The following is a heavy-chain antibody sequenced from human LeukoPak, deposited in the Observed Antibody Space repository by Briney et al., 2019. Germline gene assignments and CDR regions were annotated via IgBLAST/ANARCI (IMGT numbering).Heavy chain of an antibody. Sequence: PGGSLRLSCAASGFTFSNYNMSWIRQAPRKGLEWVSYISSSGSTIYYADSVKGRFTISRDNAKNSLYLQMSSLRAEDTAVYYCARATRINLNYWGQGTLVTVSS. J-gene: IGHJ4*02. CDR3: ARATRINLNY. D-gene: IGHD2-15*01. V-gene: IGHV3-11*01. CDR2: ISSSGSTI. CDR1: GFTFSNYN.